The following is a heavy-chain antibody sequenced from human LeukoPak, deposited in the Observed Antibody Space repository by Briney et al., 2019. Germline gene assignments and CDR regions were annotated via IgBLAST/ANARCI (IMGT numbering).Heavy chain of an antibody. CDR1: GFTFSSYE. CDR3: ARDLGYNSRGFDY. D-gene: IGHD5-24*01. CDR2: ISSSGSTI. J-gene: IGHJ4*02. V-gene: IGHV3-48*03. Sequence: GGSLRLSCAASGFTFSSYEMNWVRQAPGKGLEWVSYISSSGSTIYYADSVKGRFTISRDNAKNSLYLQMNSLRAEDTAVYYCARDLGYNSRGFDYWGQGTLVTVSS.